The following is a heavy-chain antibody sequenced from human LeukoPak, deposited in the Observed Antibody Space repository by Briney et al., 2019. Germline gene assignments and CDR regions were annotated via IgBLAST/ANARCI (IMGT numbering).Heavy chain of an antibody. D-gene: IGHD6-19*01. CDR2: IYYDGSNK. J-gene: IGHJ4*02. CDR1: GFTLSAFG. V-gene: IGHV3-33*01. Sequence: GGSLRLSCAASGFTLSAFGMHWVRQAPGKGLEGVALIYYDGSNKYYADTVKGRFSISRDNSKNTLYLQMSSLRADDTAVYYCARDLTPGYSSGWLDSWGQGTLVSVSS. CDR3: ARDLTPGYSSGWLDS.